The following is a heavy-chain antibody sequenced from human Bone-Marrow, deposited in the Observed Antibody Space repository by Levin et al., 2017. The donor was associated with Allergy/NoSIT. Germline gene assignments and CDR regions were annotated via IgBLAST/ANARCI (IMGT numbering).Heavy chain of an antibody. V-gene: IGHV3-30*18. CDR3: AKGLKVVPAAIQLPYGMDV. Sequence: PGGSLRLSCAASGFTFSSYGMHWVRQAPGKGLEWVAVISYDGSNKYYADSVKGRFTISRDNSKNTLYLQMNSLRAEDTAVYYCAKGLKVVPAAIQLPYGMDVWGQGTTVTVSS. D-gene: IGHD2-2*02. CDR2: ISYDGSNK. J-gene: IGHJ6*02. CDR1: GFTFSSYG.